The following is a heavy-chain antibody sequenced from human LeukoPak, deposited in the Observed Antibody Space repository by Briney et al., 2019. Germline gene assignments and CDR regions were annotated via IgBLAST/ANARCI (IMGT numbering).Heavy chain of an antibody. V-gene: IGHV3-53*01. D-gene: IGHD6-19*01. Sequence: GGSLRLSCAASGFTVSSNYMSWVRQAPGKGLEWVSVIYSGGNTYYADSVKGRFSISRDKSKNTLFLQLNSLRAEDTAIYYCAKDTWYGSGWSDYWGQGTLVTVSS. J-gene: IGHJ4*02. CDR1: GFTVSSNY. CDR2: IYSGGNT. CDR3: AKDTWYGSGWSDY.